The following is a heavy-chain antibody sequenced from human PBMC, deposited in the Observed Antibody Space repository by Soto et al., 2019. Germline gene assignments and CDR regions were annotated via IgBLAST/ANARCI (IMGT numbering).Heavy chain of an antibody. J-gene: IGHJ3*02. CDR3: ARGRRYYYDSSGIGAFDI. CDR1: GGSFSGYY. CDR2: INHSGST. Sequence: QVQLQQWGAGLLKPSETLSLTCAVYGGSFSGYYWSWIRQPPGKGLEWIGEINHSGSTNYNPSLKSRVTISVDTSKNQFSLKLSSVTAADTAVYYCARGRRYYYDSSGIGAFDIWGQGTMVTVSS. V-gene: IGHV4-34*01. D-gene: IGHD3-22*01.